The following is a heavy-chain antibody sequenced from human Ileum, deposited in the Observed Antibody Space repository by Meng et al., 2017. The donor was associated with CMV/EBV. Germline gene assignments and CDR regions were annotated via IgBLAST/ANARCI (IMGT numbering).Heavy chain of an antibody. Sequence: GESLKISCAGSGFTFSSYALSWVRQAPGKGLEWVSAISGSGSSTYYANSVRGRLTISRDNSKNTLYLQINSLRAEDTAIYYCTKGQDDFWNGSPLDVWGQGTTVTVSS. D-gene: IGHD3-3*01. J-gene: IGHJ6*02. CDR2: ISGSGSST. V-gene: IGHV3-23*01. CDR3: TKGQDDFWNGSPLDV. CDR1: GFTFSSYA.